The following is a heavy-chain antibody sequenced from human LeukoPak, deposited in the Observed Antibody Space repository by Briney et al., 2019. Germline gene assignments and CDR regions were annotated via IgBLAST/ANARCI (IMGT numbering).Heavy chain of an antibody. J-gene: IGHJ4*02. Sequence: GGSLRLSCATSGFTFDDYAMHWVRQAPGKGLEWVARISWNSDTIAYADSVRGRFTISRANARHSLYLHMASLRTEDTAFYYCARNRHLGGVTWYFFDYWGQGTLVTVSS. D-gene: IGHD2-15*01. CDR1: GFTFDDYA. V-gene: IGHV3-9*01. CDR2: ISWNSDTI. CDR3: ARNRHLGGVTWYFFDY.